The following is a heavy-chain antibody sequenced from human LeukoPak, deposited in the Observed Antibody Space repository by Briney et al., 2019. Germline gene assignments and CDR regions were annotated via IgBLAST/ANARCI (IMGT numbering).Heavy chain of an antibody. Sequence: GRSLRLSCAASGFTFSSYWMSWVRQAPGKGLEWVANIKQDGSEKYYVDSVKGRFTISRDNAKNSLYLQMNSLRAGDTAVYYCARIPIAVAGTFDYWGQGTLVTVSS. J-gene: IGHJ4*02. D-gene: IGHD6-19*01. CDR1: GFTFSSYW. CDR2: IKQDGSEK. V-gene: IGHV3-7*01. CDR3: ARIPIAVAGTFDY.